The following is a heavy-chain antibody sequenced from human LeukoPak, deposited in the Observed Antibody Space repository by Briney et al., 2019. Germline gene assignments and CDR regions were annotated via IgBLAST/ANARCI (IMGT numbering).Heavy chain of an antibody. V-gene: IGHV3-7*01. CDR2: IKQDGSGK. CDR3: ARDPEDYYDSSAYYDGFDL. CDR1: GASVSGSNYY. Sequence: PSETLSLTCAVSGASVSGSNYYWGWIRQPPGKGLEWVANIKQDGSGKYYVDSVKGRFTISRDNAKNSLYLQMNSLRAEDTAVYYCARDPEDYYDSSAYYDGFDLWGQGTLVTVSS. J-gene: IGHJ3*01. D-gene: IGHD3-22*01.